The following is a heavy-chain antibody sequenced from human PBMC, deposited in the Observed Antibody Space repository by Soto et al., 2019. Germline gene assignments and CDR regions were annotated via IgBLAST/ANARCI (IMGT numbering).Heavy chain of an antibody. Sequence: QVQLVQSGAEVKKPGSSVKVSCKASGGTFSSYTISWVRQAPGQGLEWMGRIIPILGIANYAQKFQGRVRVTADKSTSTADMELSRLRSEDTAVYYGARHFNYYYYMHLWGKGTTVTVSS. V-gene: IGHV1-69*02. CDR1: GGTFSSYT. CDR3: ARHFNYYYYMHL. CDR2: IIPILGIA. J-gene: IGHJ6*03.